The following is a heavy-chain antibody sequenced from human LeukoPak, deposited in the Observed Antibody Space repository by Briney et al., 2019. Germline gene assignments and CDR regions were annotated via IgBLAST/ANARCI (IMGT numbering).Heavy chain of an antibody. V-gene: IGHV3-21*06. CDR1: GFTFSSHR. CDR2: ISSSSTSI. CDR3: ASGTYYYDAPSSY. J-gene: IGHJ4*02. Sequence: GGSLRLTCTASGFTFSSHRMNWVRQAPGRGLEWVSSISSSSTSIYYADSVKGRFTISRDSAKNSLYLQMSSLRAEDTAVYYCASGTYYYDAPSSYWGQGTLVTVSS. D-gene: IGHD3-22*01.